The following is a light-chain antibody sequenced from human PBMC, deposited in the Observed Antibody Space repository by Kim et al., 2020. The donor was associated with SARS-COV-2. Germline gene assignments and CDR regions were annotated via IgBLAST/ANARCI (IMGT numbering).Light chain of an antibody. CDR1: SSNIGSNN. J-gene: IGLJ3*02. V-gene: IGLV1-44*01. CDR2: SNN. CDR3: AVWDDSLKQGV. Sequence: QSVLTQPPSASGTPRQRVTISCSGSSSNIGSNNVVWYQQLPGAAPNLLIYSNNQRPSGIPDRFSGSRSGTSASLAISGLQSGDEADYYCAVWDDSLKQGVFGGGTQLTVL.